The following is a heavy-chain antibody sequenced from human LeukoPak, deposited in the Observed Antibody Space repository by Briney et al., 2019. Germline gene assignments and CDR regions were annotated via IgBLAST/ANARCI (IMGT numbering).Heavy chain of an antibody. CDR1: GFTFSSYS. CDR2: ISSSSSTI. J-gene: IGHJ5*02. D-gene: IGHD6-19*01. V-gene: IGHV3-48*01. Sequence: GGSLRLSCAASGFTFSSYSMNWVRQAPGKGLEWVSYISSSSSTIYYADSVKGRFTISRDNAKNSLYLQMNSLGAEDTAVYYCAREYSSGWYFDWFDPWGQGTLVTVSS. CDR3: AREYSSGWYFDWFDP.